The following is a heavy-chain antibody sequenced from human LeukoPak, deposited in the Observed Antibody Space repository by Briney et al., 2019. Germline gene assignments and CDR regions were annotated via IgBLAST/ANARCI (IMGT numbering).Heavy chain of an antibody. D-gene: IGHD2-8*02. CDR1: GYTFTGHY. V-gene: IGHV1-2*02. Sequence: ASVKVSCKAPGYTFTGHYMHWVRQAPGQGLEWMGWINPNSGGTSYAQNFQGRVTMTRDTSINTAYMEVSRLRSDDTAVYYCAREPYPPPWYYFDYWGQGTLVTVSS. CDR3: AREPYPPPWYYFDY. CDR2: INPNSGGT. J-gene: IGHJ4*02.